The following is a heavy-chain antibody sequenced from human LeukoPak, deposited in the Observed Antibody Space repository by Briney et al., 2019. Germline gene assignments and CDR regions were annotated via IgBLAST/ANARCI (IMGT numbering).Heavy chain of an antibody. CDR1: GYTFTGYY. V-gene: IGHV1-69*06. D-gene: IGHD4-23*01. Sequence: PVKVSCKASGYTFTGYYMHWVRQAPGQGLEWMGGIIPIFGTANYAQKFQGRVTITADKSTSTAYMELSSLRSEDTAVYYCARYTVVIHAFDIWGQGTMVTVSS. CDR2: IIPIFGTA. J-gene: IGHJ3*02. CDR3: ARYTVVIHAFDI.